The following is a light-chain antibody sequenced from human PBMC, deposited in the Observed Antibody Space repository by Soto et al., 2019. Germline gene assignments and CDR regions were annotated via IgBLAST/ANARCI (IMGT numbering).Light chain of an antibody. J-gene: IGKJ1*01. V-gene: IGKV3-15*01. CDR2: GAS. Sequence: EIVMTQSPATLSVSPGERATLSCRTSQSVSSNLAWYQQKPGQAPRLLLYGASTRAAGIPARFSGSGSGTEFTLTISSLQSEDFAIYYCQNYNGPPWTFGQGTKVEIK. CDR1: QSVSSN. CDR3: QNYNGPPWT.